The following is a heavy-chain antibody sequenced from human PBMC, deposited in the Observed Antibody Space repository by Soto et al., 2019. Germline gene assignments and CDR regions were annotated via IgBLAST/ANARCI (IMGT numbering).Heavy chain of an antibody. CDR3: ARRGSGGYFDY. V-gene: IGHV3-23*01. CDR1: GFTFSSYA. J-gene: IGHJ4*02. D-gene: IGHD3-16*01. Sequence: EVQLLESGGGLVQPGGSLRLSCAASGFTFSSYAMRWVRQAPGKGLEWVSAISGSGGSMYYADSVKGRFTISRDNSKNTLSLQMNSLGAEDAAVYDCARRGSGGYFDYWGQGTMGSVSS. CDR2: ISGSGGSM.